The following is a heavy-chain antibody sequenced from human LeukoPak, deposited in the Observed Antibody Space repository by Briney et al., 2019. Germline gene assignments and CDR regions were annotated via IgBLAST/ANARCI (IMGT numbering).Heavy chain of an antibody. V-gene: IGHV4-4*02. D-gene: IGHD3-22*01. CDR1: GGSLSSSTW. Sequence: SETLSLTCAVSGGSLSSSTWWSWVRQPPGKGLEWIGEIYHSGSTNYNPSLKSRVTISIDKSKSQFSLKLSSVTAADTAVYYCASKGHDSSVRYFQHWGQGTLVTVSS. J-gene: IGHJ1*01. CDR3: ASKGHDSSVRYFQH. CDR2: IYHSGST.